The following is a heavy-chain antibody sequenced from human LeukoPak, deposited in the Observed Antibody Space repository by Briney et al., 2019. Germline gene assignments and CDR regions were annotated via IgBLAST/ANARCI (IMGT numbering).Heavy chain of an antibody. CDR3: ASRRIAVPGTRAFDY. CDR1: GXTFNNYG. J-gene: IGHJ4*02. D-gene: IGHD6-19*01. V-gene: IGHV3-33*01. Sequence: GGSLRLSCAASGXTFNNYGMHWVRQAPGKGLEWVAVIWYDGTNKHYADSVKGRFTISRDNSENTLYLQMNSLRADDTAVYYCASRRIAVPGTRAFDYWGQGTLVTVSA. CDR2: IWYDGTNK.